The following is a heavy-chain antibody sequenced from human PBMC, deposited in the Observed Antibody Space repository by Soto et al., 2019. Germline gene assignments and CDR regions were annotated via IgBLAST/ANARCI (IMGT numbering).Heavy chain of an antibody. V-gene: IGHV4-31*03. Sequence: SETLSLTCTVSGGSISSGGYYWSWIRQHPGKGLEWIGYIYYSGSTYYNPSLKSRVTISVDTSKNQFSLKLSSVTAADTAVYYCARDIGQQGDILPYYWGQGTLVTVSS. D-gene: IGHD3-9*01. CDR2: IYYSGST. CDR3: ARDIGQQGDILPYY. J-gene: IGHJ4*02. CDR1: GGSISSGGYY.